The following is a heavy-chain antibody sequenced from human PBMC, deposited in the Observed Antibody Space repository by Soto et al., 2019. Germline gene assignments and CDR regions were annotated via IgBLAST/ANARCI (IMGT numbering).Heavy chain of an antibody. Sequence: ASVKVSCKASGYIFTRYYMHWVRQAPGQGLEWMGWINPNSGGTNYAQKFQGRVTMTRDTSISTAYMELSRLRSDDTAVYYCAQSIAARPGYYYYYGMDVWGQGTTVTVSS. D-gene: IGHD6-6*01. CDR1: GYIFTRYY. CDR3: AQSIAARPGYYYYYGMDV. J-gene: IGHJ6*02. CDR2: INPNSGGT. V-gene: IGHV1-2*02.